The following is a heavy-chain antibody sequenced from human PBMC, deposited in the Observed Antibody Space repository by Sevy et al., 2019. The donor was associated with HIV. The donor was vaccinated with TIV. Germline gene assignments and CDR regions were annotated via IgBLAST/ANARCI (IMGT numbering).Heavy chain of an antibody. V-gene: IGHV3-9*01. J-gene: IGHJ6*02. CDR3: AKDIGLLSFGEEGMDV. Sequence: GGSLRLSCAASGFTFDDYAMHWVRQAPGKGLEWVSGISWNSGSIGYADSVKGRFTISRDNAKNSLYLQMNSLRAEDTALYYCAKDIGLLSFGEEGMDVWGQGTTVTVSS. CDR1: GFTFDDYA. CDR2: ISWNSGSI. D-gene: IGHD3-10*01.